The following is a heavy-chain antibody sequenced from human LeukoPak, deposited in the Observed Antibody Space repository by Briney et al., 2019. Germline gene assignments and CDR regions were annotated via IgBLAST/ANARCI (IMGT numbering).Heavy chain of an antibody. J-gene: IGHJ3*02. Sequence: SETLSLTCTVSSGSISPNYWTWIRQPPGKGLEWIGYIYYSGSTNYNPSLKSRVTISLDTSRNHFSLRLSSVTAADTAVYYCAGLLDYDSSGYPDTFDIWGQGTMVTVSS. V-gene: IGHV4-59*01. CDR2: IYYSGST. D-gene: IGHD3-22*01. CDR1: SGSISPNY. CDR3: AGLLDYDSSGYPDTFDI.